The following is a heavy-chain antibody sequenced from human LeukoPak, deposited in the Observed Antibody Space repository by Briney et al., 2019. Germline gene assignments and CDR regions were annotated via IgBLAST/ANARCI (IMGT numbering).Heavy chain of an antibody. D-gene: IGHD3-10*01. Sequence: ASVKVSCKASGYTFTSYGISWVRQAPGQGLEWMGWISAYNGNTNYAQKLQGRVTMTTDTSTSTAYMELRSLRSDDTAVYYCARYQLDYYGSGISDWGQGTLVTVSS. CDR1: GYTFTSYG. J-gene: IGHJ4*02. V-gene: IGHV1-18*01. CDR3: ARYQLDYYGSGISD. CDR2: ISAYNGNT.